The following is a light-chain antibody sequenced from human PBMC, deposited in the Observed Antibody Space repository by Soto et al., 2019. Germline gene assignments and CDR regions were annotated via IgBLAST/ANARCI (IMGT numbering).Light chain of an antibody. CDR3: QSYASSLSVV. CDR2: GNS. V-gene: IGLV1-40*01. Sequence: QSVLTQPPSVSGAPGQRVTISCTGSSSNIGAGYDVHWYQQLPGTAPKLLLYGNSNRPSGVPDRFSCSKSGTSASLAITGLQAEDEADYYCQSYASSLSVVFGGGTKLTVL. CDR1: SSNIGAGYD. J-gene: IGLJ2*01.